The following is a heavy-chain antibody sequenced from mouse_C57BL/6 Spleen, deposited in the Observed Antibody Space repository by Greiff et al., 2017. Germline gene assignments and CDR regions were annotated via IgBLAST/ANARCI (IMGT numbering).Heavy chain of an antibody. CDR3: AREAGTVFDY. J-gene: IGHJ2*01. CDR2: ISDGGSYT. Sequence: EVKLVESGGGLVKPGGSLKLSCAASGFTFSSYAMSWVRQTPEKRLEWVATISDGGSYTYYPDNVKGRFTISRDNAKNNLYLQMSHLKSEDTAMYYCAREAGTVFDYWGQGTTLTVSS. CDR1: GFTFSSYA. D-gene: IGHD4-1*01. V-gene: IGHV5-4*01.